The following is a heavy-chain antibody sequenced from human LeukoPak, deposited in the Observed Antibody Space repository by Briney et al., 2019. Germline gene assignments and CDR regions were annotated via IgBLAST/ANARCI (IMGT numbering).Heavy chain of an antibody. CDR3: ATGRAQYYDSGFDY. CDR1: GYTLTELS. CDR2: FDPEAGET. Sequence: ASVKVSCKVSGYTLTELSMHWVRQAPGKGLEWMGGFDPEAGETIYAQKFQGRVTTTEDTSTDTAYMELSSLRSEDTAVYYCATGRAQYYDSGFDYWGQGTLVTVSS. V-gene: IGHV1-24*01. D-gene: IGHD3-22*01. J-gene: IGHJ4*02.